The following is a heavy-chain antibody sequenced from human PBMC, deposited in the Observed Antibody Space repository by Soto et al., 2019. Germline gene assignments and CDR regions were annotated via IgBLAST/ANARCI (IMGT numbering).Heavy chain of an antibody. CDR3: ATWLLREHAFDI. Sequence: DVQVVESGGGLIQPGGSLRLSCAASGFTVSGKKYITWVRQAPGQGLEWVSALYIADGTFYADSVRGRFTVSIDSSKNTVYLQMNNLSPEDTAVYFCATWLLREHAFDIWRLGTMVTVSS. V-gene: IGHV3-53*01. D-gene: IGHD2-15*01. CDR2: LYIADGT. CDR1: GFTVSGKKY. J-gene: IGHJ3*02.